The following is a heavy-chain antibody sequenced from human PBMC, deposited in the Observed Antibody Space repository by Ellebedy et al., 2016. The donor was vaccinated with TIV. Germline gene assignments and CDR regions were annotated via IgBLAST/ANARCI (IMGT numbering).Heavy chain of an antibody. CDR3: ARGQFGYYDSSGYYPNWFDP. V-gene: IGHV1-8*01. Sequence: AASVKVSCKASGYTFTSYDINWVRQATGQGLEWMGWMNPNSGNTGYAQKFQGRVTMTRNTSITTAYMELSSLRSEDTAVYYCARGQFGYYDSSGYYPNWFDPWGQGTLVTVSS. CDR2: MNPNSGNT. CDR1: GYTFTSYD. J-gene: IGHJ5*02. D-gene: IGHD3-22*01.